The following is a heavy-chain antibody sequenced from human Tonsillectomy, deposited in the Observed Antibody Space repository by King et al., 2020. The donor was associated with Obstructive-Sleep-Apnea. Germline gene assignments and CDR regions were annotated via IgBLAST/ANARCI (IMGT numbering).Heavy chain of an antibody. CDR3: ASTSSTVTTLDY. D-gene: IGHD4-17*01. Sequence: QVQLVQSGAEVKKPGASVKVSCKASGYTFTSYYMHWVRQAPGQGLEWMGIINPSGGSTSYAQKFQGRVTMTRDTSTSTVYMELSSLRSEDTAVYYCASTSSTVTTLDYWGQGTLFTVSS. J-gene: IGHJ4*02. CDR1: GYTFTSYY. V-gene: IGHV1-46*01. CDR2: INPSGGST.